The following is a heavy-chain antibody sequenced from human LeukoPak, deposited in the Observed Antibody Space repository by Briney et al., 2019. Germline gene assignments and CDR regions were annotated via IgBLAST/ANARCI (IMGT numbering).Heavy chain of an antibody. CDR3: ARGGVYSSSWYGRPRGSSVSSFDY. V-gene: IGHV4-34*01. J-gene: IGHJ4*02. CDR2: INHSGST. D-gene: IGHD6-13*01. Sequence: TSETLSLTCAVYGGSFSGYYWSWIRQPPGKGLEWIGEINHSGSTNYNPSLKSRVTISVDTSKNQFSLKLSSVTAADTAVYYCARGGVYSSSWYGRPRGSSVSSFDYWGQGTLVTVSS. CDR1: GGSFSGYY.